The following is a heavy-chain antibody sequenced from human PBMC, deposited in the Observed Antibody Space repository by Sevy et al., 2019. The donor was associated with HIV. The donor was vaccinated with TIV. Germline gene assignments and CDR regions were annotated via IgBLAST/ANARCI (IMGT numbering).Heavy chain of an antibody. CDR1: GDSITSYY. J-gene: IGHJ4*02. D-gene: IGHD6-19*01. V-gene: IGHV4-59*01. CDR2: VHNGGST. CDR3: ARPHTSGWTRFEH. Sequence: SETLSLTCTVSGDSITSYYWAWIRQPPGKGLEWIGNVHNGGSTNYNPSPKSRLTISVDTTNNKFSLKLRSVTVADTAVYFCARPHTSGWTRFEHWGQGILVTVSS.